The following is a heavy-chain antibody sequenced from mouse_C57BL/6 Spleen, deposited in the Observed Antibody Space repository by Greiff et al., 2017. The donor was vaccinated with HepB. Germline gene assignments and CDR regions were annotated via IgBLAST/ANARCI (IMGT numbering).Heavy chain of an antibody. CDR3: ARGGDGSSYYFDY. CDR1: GYTFTSYW. CDR2: IDPSDSYT. D-gene: IGHD1-1*01. V-gene: IGHV1-50*01. J-gene: IGHJ2*01. Sequence: QVQLQQPGAELVKPGASVKLSCKASGYTFTSYWMQWVKQRPGQGLEWIGEIDPSDSYTNYNQKFKGKATLTVDTSSSTAYMQLSSLTSEDSAVYYCARGGDGSSYYFDYWGQGTTLTVSS.